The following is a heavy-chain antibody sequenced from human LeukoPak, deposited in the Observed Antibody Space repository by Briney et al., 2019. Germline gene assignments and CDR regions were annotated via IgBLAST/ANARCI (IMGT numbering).Heavy chain of an antibody. Sequence: ASVKVSCKASGGTFSSYAISWVRQAPGQGLEWMGGIIPIFGTANYAQKFQGRVTITADESTSTAYMELSSLRSEDTAVYYRAKSSAPYYYDSSGYHRFDYWGQGTLVTVSS. CDR1: GGTFSSYA. J-gene: IGHJ4*02. V-gene: IGHV1-69*13. CDR2: IIPIFGTA. CDR3: AKSSAPYYYDSSGYHRFDY. D-gene: IGHD3-22*01.